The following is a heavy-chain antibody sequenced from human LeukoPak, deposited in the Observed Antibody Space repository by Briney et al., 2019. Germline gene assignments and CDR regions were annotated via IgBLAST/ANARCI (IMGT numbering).Heavy chain of an antibody. D-gene: IGHD4-17*01. CDR1: GFVLNTFA. J-gene: IGHJ4*02. CDR3: AKEPYGDSFDY. V-gene: IGHV3-23*01. CDR2: LSGSGKNT. Sequence: GGSLRLSCAASGFVLNTFAMNWVRQVPGRGLETVSTLSGSGKNTFYTDSVKGRFTIYRDSSKNTVYLQMNSLRAEDTAVYYCAKEPYGDSFDYWGQGTLVTVSS.